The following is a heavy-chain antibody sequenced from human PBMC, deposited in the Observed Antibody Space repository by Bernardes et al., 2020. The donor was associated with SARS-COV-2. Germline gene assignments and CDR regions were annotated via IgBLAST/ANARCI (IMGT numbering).Heavy chain of an antibody. J-gene: IGHJ5*02. CDR3: ARNSPSGFNNWFDP. Sequence: SETLSLTCTVSGGSISSYYWSWIRQTPGKGLEWIGYIYDSETTNYNPSLKSRVTTSVDTSKNQFSLKLSSVTAADTAVYYCARNSPSGFNNWFDPWGQGAPVTVSS. V-gene: IGHV4-59*01. CDR2: IYDSETT. D-gene: IGHD3-22*01. CDR1: GGSISSYY.